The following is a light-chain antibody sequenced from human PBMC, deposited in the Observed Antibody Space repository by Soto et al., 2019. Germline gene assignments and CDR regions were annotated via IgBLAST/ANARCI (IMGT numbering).Light chain of an antibody. J-gene: IGKJ1*01. Sequence: EIVMTQSPATLSVSPGERATLSCRASQSISSNLAWYQQKPGQAPRLLIYGASTRATGIPARFSGSGYGTELSPTIRSLQSEDFAVYFCQHYNNWPPWTFCQGTKVEIK. V-gene: IGKV3-15*01. CDR2: GAS. CDR3: QHYNNWPPWT. CDR1: QSISSN.